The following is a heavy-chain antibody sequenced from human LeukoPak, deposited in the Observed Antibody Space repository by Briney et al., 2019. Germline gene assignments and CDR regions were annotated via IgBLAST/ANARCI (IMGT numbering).Heavy chain of an antibody. CDR1: GGSISSYY. Sequence: SETLSLTCTVSGGSISSYYWSWIRQPAGKGLEWIGRIYTSGSTNYNPSLKSRVTISVDTSKNQFSLKLSSVTAADTAVYYCARDRRYYDSSGHDYWGQGTLVTVSS. D-gene: IGHD3-22*01. J-gene: IGHJ4*02. CDR2: IYTSGST. CDR3: ARDRRYYDSSGHDY. V-gene: IGHV4-4*07.